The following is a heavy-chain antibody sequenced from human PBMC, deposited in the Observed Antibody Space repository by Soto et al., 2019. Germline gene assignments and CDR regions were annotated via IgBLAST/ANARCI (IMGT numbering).Heavy chain of an antibody. D-gene: IGHD3-3*01. CDR2: MSGSGGRT. Sequence: GGSLRLSCAASGFTFSSYVTSWVRQAPGKGLEWVSGMSGSGGRTYYADSVKGRFTMSRDNSKNTLHLQMNSLRAEDTAVYYCAKEAQGYDSWGGYYNGTFGYFQHWGQGTLVTVSS. CDR3: AKEAQGYDSWGGYYNGTFGYFQH. CDR1: GFTFSSYV. V-gene: IGHV3-23*01. J-gene: IGHJ1*01.